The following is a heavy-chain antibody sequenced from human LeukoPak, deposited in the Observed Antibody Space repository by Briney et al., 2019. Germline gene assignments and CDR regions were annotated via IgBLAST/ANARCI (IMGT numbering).Heavy chain of an antibody. J-gene: IGHJ4*02. CDR3: AHGAMYQLDY. V-gene: IGHV3-23*01. CDR1: GFTFSSYA. D-gene: IGHD2-2*01. CDR2: IIGGAGST. Sequence: GGSLGLSCAASGFTFSSYAMSWVRQAPGKGLEWVSGIIGGAGSTYYADSVKGRFTISGDNSKNTLFLQMNSLRAEDTAVYYCAHGAMYQLDYWGQGTLVTVSS.